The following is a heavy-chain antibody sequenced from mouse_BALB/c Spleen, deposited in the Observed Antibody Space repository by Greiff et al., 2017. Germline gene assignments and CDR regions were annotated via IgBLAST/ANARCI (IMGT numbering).Heavy chain of an antibody. Sequence: VQLQESGPGLVAPSQSLSITCTVSGFSLTSYGVHWVRQPPGKGLEWLGVIWAGGSTNYNSALMSRLSISKDNSKSQVFLKMNSLQTDDTAMYYCARALYDYPYAMDYWGQGTSVTVSS. CDR1: GFSLTSYG. D-gene: IGHD2-4*01. CDR2: IWAGGST. V-gene: IGHV2-9*02. CDR3: ARALYDYPYAMDY. J-gene: IGHJ4*01.